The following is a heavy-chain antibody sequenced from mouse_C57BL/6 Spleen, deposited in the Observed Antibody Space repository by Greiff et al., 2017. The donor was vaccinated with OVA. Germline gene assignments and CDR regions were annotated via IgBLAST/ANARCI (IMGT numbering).Heavy chain of an antibody. V-gene: IGHV1-53*01. CDR3: ARNYYGSRYWYFDV. CDR1: GYTFTSYW. CDR2: INPSNGGT. D-gene: IGHD1-1*01. J-gene: IGHJ1*03. Sequence: QVQLQQPGTELVKPGASVKLSCKASGYTFTSYWMRWVKQRPGQGLEWIGNINPSNGGTNYNEKFKSKATLTVDKSSSTAYMQLSSLTSEDSAVYYCARNYYGSRYWYFDVWGTGTTVTVSS.